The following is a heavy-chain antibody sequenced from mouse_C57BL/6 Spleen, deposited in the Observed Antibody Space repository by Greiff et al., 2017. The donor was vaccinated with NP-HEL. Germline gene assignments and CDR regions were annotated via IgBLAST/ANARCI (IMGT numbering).Heavy chain of an antibody. CDR2: ISDGGSYT. CDR3: ARDYDYDGEGFDY. D-gene: IGHD2-4*01. V-gene: IGHV5-4*01. Sequence: EVMLVESGGGLVKPGGSLKLSCAASGFTFSSYAMSWVRQTPEKRLEWVATISDGGSYTYYPDNVKGRFTISRDNAKNNLYLQMSHLKSEDTAMYYCARDYDYDGEGFDYWGQGTTLTVSS. CDR1: GFTFSSYA. J-gene: IGHJ2*01.